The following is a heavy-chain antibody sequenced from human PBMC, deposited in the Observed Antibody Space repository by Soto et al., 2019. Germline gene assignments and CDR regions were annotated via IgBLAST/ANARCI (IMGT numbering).Heavy chain of an antibody. D-gene: IGHD7-27*01. CDR2: IKQDGSEK. Sequence: GGSLRLSCAASGFTFSSYWMSWVRQAPGKGLEWVANIKQDGSEKYYVDSVKGRFTISRDNAKNSLYLQMNSLRAEDTAVYYCARDLLGICWYFDLWGRGTLVTVSS. CDR1: GFTFSSYW. J-gene: IGHJ2*01. CDR3: ARDLLGICWYFDL. V-gene: IGHV3-7*01.